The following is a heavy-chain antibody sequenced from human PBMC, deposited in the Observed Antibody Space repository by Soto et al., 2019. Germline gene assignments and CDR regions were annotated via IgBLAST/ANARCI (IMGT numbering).Heavy chain of an antibody. CDR1: GYSFTSYW. D-gene: IGHD3-22*01. J-gene: IGHJ3*02. CDR2: IDPSDSYT. V-gene: IGHV5-10-1*01. CDR3: VITYYYDSSGYYKPDAFDI. Sequence: GESLKISCKGSGYSFTSYWISWVRQMPGKGLEWMGRIDPSDSYTNYSPSFQGHVTISADKSISTAYLQWSSLKASDTAMYYCVITYYYDSSGYYKPDAFDIWGQGTMVTVSS.